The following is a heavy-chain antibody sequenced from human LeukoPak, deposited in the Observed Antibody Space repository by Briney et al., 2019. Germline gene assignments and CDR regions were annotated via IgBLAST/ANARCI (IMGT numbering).Heavy chain of an antibody. Sequence: TSETLSPTCTVSGGSTTGYYWTWIRQPPGKGLEWIGYVYDSGRTSYNASLKSRVTTSVDTSKNQFFLKLSSVTAADTAVYYCARHMSVTYDAFDIWGQGTMVTVSS. CDR1: GGSTTGYY. CDR3: ARHMSVTYDAFDI. V-gene: IGHV4-59*08. J-gene: IGHJ3*02. CDR2: VYDSGRT. D-gene: IGHD2-21*02.